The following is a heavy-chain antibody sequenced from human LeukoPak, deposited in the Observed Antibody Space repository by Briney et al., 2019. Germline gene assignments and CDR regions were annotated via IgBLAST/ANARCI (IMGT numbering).Heavy chain of an antibody. Sequence: SETLSLTCAVYGGSFSGYYWSWIRQPPGKGLEWIGEINHSGSTNYNPSLKSRVTISVDTSKNQFSLKLSSVTAADTAVYYCARVKPSGYSYGYGALNAFDIWGQGTMVTVSS. CDR1: GGSFSGYY. J-gene: IGHJ3*02. CDR3: ARVKPSGYSYGYGALNAFDI. CDR2: INHSGST. V-gene: IGHV4-34*01. D-gene: IGHD5-18*01.